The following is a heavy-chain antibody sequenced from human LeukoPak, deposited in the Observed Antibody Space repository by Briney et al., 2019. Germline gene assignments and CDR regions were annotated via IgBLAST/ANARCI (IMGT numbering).Heavy chain of an antibody. Sequence: PGGSLRLSCAASGFTFSLSAMTWVRQAPGKGLEWVSSISGGGGSGTYYADSVKGRFTISRDSFKNTLYLQMNSLRAEDTAIYYCAKGNVIVVVDYIGGQGTLVTVSS. J-gene: IGHJ4*02. V-gene: IGHV3-23*01. CDR3: AKGNVIVVVDYI. D-gene: IGHD3-22*01. CDR2: ISGGGGSGT. CDR1: GFTFSLSA.